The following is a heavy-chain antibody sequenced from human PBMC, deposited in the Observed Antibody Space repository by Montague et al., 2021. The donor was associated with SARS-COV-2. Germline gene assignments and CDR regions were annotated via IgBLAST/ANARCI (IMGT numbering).Heavy chain of an antibody. Sequence: SETLSLTCAVYGGSFSGYYWSWIRQPPGKGLEWIGEISHSGSTNYNPSLTGRVTISIDTSKNQFSLKLSSVTAADTAVYYCARLADRVLFSASYYGMDVWGQGTTVTVSS. CDR1: GGSFSGYY. D-gene: IGHD2-21*01. CDR2: ISHSGST. J-gene: IGHJ6*02. CDR3: ARLADRVLFSASYYGMDV. V-gene: IGHV4-34*01.